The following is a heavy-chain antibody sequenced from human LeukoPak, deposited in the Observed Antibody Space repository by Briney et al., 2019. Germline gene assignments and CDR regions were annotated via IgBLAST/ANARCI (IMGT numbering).Heavy chain of an antibody. CDR1: GFTFSSYA. D-gene: IGHD6-13*01. J-gene: IGHJ3*02. CDR3: AKPLRIDIAAAADAFDI. Sequence: GGSLRLSCAASGFTFSSYAMSWVRQAPGKGLEWVSAISGSGGSTYYADSVKGRFTISRDNSKNTLYLQMNSLRAEDTAVYYCAKPLRIDIAAAADAFDIWGQGTMVTVSS. CDR2: ISGSGGST. V-gene: IGHV3-23*01.